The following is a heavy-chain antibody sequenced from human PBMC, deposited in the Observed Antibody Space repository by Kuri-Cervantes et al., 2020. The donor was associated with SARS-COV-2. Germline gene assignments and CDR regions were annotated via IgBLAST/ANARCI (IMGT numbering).Heavy chain of an antibody. D-gene: IGHD4/OR15-4a*01. V-gene: IGHV4-59*11. CDR1: GGSISSHY. CDR3: ARDPNANHNNWFDP. Sequence: SETLSLTCTVSGGSISSHYWSWIRQPPGKGLEWIGYIYYSGSTNYSPSLKSRVTISVDTSKNQFSLKLSSVTAADTAVYYCARDPNANHNNWFDPWGQGTLVTVSS. J-gene: IGHJ5*02. CDR2: IYYSGST.